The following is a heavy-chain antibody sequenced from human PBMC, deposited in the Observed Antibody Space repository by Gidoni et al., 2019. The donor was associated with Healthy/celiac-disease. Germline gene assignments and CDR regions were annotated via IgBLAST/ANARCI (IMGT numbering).Heavy chain of an antibody. CDR3: TTDSEGIVGAAGYYYGMDV. J-gene: IGHJ6*02. D-gene: IGHD1-26*01. CDR1: GFTFSNAW. Sequence: EVQLVESGGGLVKPGGSLRLSCAASGFTFSNAWMSWFRQAPGKGLEGVGRIKSKTDGGTKDYAAPVKGRFTISRDDSKNTLYLQMNSLKTEDTAVYYCTTDSEGIVGAAGYYYGMDVWGQGTTVTVSS. CDR2: IKSKTDGGTK. V-gene: IGHV3-15*01.